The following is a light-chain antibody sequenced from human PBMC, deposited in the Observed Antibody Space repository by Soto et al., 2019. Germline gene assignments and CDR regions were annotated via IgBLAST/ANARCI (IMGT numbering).Light chain of an antibody. J-gene: IGKJ5*01. CDR1: QIIKTLY. V-gene: IGKV3-20*01. CDR2: GVY. CDR3: QFSGSSMIT. Sequence: TKSAVAWSLSPGEPATLSCRARQIIKTLYFGWYQQKPGQSPRLLMYGVYSRATGTPDRFSGSGSGTDFTLTISRLQHEDFAVYYCQFSGSSMITFGQGTRLEIK.